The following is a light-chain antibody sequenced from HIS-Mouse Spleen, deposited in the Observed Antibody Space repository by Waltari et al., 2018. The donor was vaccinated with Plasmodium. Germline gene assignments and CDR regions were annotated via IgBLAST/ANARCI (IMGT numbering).Light chain of an antibody. Sequence: QTVVTQEPSFSVSPGGTVPPTCGFLPGPVSTLYYPHGYHQTPRPAPLTLIYSTNTRSSGVPVRFSGSILGNKAALTVTGAQAGDESDYYCVLYMGSGIWVFGGGTKLTVL. CDR2: STN. CDR3: VLYMGSGIWV. V-gene: IGLV8-61*01. CDR1: PGPVSTLYY. J-gene: IGLJ2*01.